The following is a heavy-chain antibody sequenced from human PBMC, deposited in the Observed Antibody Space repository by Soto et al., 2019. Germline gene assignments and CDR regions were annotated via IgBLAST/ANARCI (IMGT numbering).Heavy chain of an antibody. J-gene: IGHJ6*02. CDR3: ARCGLPEAYPYSYSGMDV. CDR2: ISAYNGNT. CDR1: GYTFTNYG. V-gene: IGHV1-18*04. Sequence: QVQLVQSGAEVKKPGASVKVSCKASGYTFTNYGISWVRQAPGQGLEWMGWISAYNGNTNYEQKFQDRGIITTDRSTSTAYMELRSLRSDDTAVCYCARCGLPEAYPYSYSGMDVWCRGTTGTVSS. D-gene: IGHD2-2*01.